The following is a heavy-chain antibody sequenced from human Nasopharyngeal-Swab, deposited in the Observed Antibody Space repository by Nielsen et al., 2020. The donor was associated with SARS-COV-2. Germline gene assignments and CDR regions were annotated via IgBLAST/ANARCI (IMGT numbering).Heavy chain of an antibody. J-gene: IGHJ4*02. V-gene: IGHV4-61*01. D-gene: IGHD5-12*01. CDR1: GGSVSSGSYY. CDR3: ARPKYSGYDDEFGAYFDY. CDR2: IYYSGST. Sequence: SETLSLTCTVSGGSVSSGSYYWSWIRQPPGKGLEWIGYIYYSGSTNYNPSLKSRVTISVDTSKNQFSLKLSSVTAADTAAYSCARPKYSGYDDEFGAYFDYWGQGTLVTVSS.